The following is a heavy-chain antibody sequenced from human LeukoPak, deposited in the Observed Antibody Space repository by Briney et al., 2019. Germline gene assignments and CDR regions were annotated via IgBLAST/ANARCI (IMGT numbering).Heavy chain of an antibody. CDR3: ATRAGDCSSTSCYRGVYYYMDV. CDR1: GGTFNRHA. V-gene: IGHV1-69*04. J-gene: IGHJ6*03. D-gene: IGHD2-2*02. CDR2: IIPILGIT. Sequence: GASVKVSCKASGGTFNRHAITWVRQAPGQGLEWMGRIIPILGITNYAQKFQGRVTITADKSTSTAYMDLSSLRSEDTAVYYCATRAGDCSSTSCYRGVYYYMDVWGKGTTVTVSS.